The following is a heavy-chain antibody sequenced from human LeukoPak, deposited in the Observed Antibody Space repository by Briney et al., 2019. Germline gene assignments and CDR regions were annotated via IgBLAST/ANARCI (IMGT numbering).Heavy chain of an antibody. CDR3: AKGGRPGDAFDI. Sequence: GGSLRLSCAASGFTFSSYAMHWVRQAPGKGLEYVSAISSNGGSTYYANSVKGRFTISRDNSKNTLYLQMNSLRAEDTAVYYCAKGGRPGDAFDIWGQGTMVTVSS. CDR1: GFTFSSYA. V-gene: IGHV3-64*01. J-gene: IGHJ3*02. D-gene: IGHD1-26*01. CDR2: ISSNGGST.